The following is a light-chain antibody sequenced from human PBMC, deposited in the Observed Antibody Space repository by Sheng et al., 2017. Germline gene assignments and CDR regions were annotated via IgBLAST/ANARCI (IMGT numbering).Light chain of an antibody. CDR3: QSTDSSGTVV. Sequence: SYELTQPPSVSVSPGQTARITCSADALSKQYSYWYQQKPGQAPILVIYKDSERPSGIPERLSGSSSGKTVTLTISGVQAEDEADYYCQSTDSSGTVVFGGGTKLTV. J-gene: IGLJ2*01. CDR2: KDS. V-gene: IGLV3-25*03. CDR1: ALSKQY.